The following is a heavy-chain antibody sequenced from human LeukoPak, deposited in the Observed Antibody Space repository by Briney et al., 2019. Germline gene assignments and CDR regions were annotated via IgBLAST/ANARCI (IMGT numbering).Heavy chain of an antibody. CDR3: ARVSSTSCFDY. D-gene: IGHD2-2*01. CDR1: GFTFSSYS. CDR2: ISSSSSYI. J-gene: IGHJ4*02. V-gene: IGHV3-21*01. Sequence: GGSLRLSCAASGFTFSSYSMNWVRQAPGKGLEWVSSISSSSSYIYYADSVKGRFTISRDNAKSSLYLQMNSLRAEDTAVYYCARVSSTSCFDYWGQGTLVTVSS.